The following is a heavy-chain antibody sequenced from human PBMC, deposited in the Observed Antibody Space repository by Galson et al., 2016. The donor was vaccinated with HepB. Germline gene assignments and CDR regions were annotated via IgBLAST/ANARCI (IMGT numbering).Heavy chain of an antibody. D-gene: IGHD2-15*01. V-gene: IGHV3-64*04. CDR3: ARDVWATDCSVMGCSNTDV. CDR2: ISGNGGST. Sequence: SLRLSCPASGFIFSNYWLHWVRQAPGKGLEYVSTISGNGGSTYYADSVKGRCTISRDNSKNTLYLQMNSLRAEDTAVYYCARDVWATDCSVMGCSNTDVWGQGTTVTVSS. J-gene: IGHJ6*02. CDR1: GFIFSNYW.